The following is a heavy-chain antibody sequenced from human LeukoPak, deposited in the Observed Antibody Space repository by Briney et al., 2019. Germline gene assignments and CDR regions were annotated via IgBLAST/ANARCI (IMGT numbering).Heavy chain of an antibody. CDR1: GYTFTSYG. V-gene: IGHV1-18*01. CDR3: AREVALTGPHPTYYYYYGMDV. J-gene: IGHJ6*02. D-gene: IGHD3-9*01. CDR2: ISAYNGNT. Sequence: ASVKVSCKASGYTFTSYGISWVRQAPGQGLEWMGWISAYNGNTNYAQKLQGRVTMTTDTSTSTAYMELRSLRSDDTAVYYCAREVALTGPHPTYYYYYGMDVWGQGTTVTVPS.